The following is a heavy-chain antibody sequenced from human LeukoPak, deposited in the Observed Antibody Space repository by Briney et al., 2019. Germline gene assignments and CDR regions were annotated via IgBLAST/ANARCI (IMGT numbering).Heavy chain of an antibody. J-gene: IGHJ5*02. V-gene: IGHV4-31*03. CDR1: GGSISSGGYY. D-gene: IGHD2-15*01. CDR3: ARRPNSWNWFDP. Sequence: SQTLSLTCTVSGGSISSGGYYWSWIRQHPGKGLEWIGYIYYSGSTYYNPSLKSRVTISVDTSKNQFSLKLSSVTAADTAVYYCARRPNSWNWFDPWGQGTLVTVSS. CDR2: IYYSGST.